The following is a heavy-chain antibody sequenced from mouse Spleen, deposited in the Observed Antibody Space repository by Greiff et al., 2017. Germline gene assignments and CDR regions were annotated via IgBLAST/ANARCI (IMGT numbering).Heavy chain of an antibody. J-gene: IGHJ4*01. D-gene: IGHD2-1*01. V-gene: IGHV1S137*01. CDR1: GYTFTDYA. Sequence: QVQLKQSGAELVRPGVSVKISCKGSGYTFTDYAMHWVKQSHAKSLEWIGVISTYYGDASYNQKFKGKATMTVDKSSSTAYMELARLTSEDSAIYYCARWGNYLYYAMDYWGQGTSVTVSS. CDR2: ISTYYGDA. CDR3: ARWGNYLYYAMDY.